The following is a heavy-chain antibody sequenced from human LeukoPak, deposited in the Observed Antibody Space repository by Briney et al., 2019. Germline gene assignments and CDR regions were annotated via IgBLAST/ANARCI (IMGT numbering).Heavy chain of an antibody. CDR2: IIPIFGTA. D-gene: IGHD4-17*01. CDR1: GGTFSSYA. Sequence: APMNVSCKASGGTFSSYAISWVRQAPGQGLEWMGGIIPIFGTANYAQKFQGRVTITADKSTSTAYMELSSLRSEDTAVYYCARVPHGGDYVSYFDYWGQGTLVTVSS. CDR3: ARVPHGGDYVSYFDY. V-gene: IGHV1-69*06. J-gene: IGHJ4*02.